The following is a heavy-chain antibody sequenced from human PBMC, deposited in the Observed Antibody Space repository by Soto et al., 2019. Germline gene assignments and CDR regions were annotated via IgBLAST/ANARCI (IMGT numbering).Heavy chain of an antibody. V-gene: IGHV1-69*12. D-gene: IGHD6-13*01. Sequence: QVQLVQSGAEVKKPGSSVKVSCKASGGTFSNYAISWVRQAPGQGLEWMGGIIPIFGTTNYAQRFQGRVTITADESTSPADMELSSLRSEDTAVYYCARVSSSWYKDYFDYWGQGTLVTVSS. CDR3: ARVSSSWYKDYFDY. J-gene: IGHJ4*02. CDR2: IIPIFGTT. CDR1: GGTFSNYA.